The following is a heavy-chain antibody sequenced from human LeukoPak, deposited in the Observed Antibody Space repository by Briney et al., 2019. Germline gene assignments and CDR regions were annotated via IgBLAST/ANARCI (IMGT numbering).Heavy chain of an antibody. CDR2: IYYSGST. Sequence: SQTLSLTCTVSGGSISSGDYYWSWIRQPPGKGLEWIGYIYYSGSTYYNPSLRSRVTISVDTSKNQFSLKLSSVTAADTAVYYCARAKSGGYSYGYYFDYWGQGTLVTVSS. V-gene: IGHV4-30-4*08. J-gene: IGHJ4*02. CDR1: GGSISSGDYY. D-gene: IGHD5-18*01. CDR3: ARAKSGGYSYGYYFDY.